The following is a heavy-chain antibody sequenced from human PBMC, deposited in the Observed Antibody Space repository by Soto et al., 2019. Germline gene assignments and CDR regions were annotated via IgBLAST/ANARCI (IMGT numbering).Heavy chain of an antibody. CDR3: ARTPLL. J-gene: IGHJ4*02. CDR1: DGSIRGGGYY. CDR2: IYYSGST. D-gene: IGHD1-26*01. Sequence: SHTWTVSDGSIRGGGYYWSWIRQHPGKGLEWIGYIYYSGSTYYNPSLKSRVTISVDTSKNQFSLKLSSVTAADTAVYYCARTPLLWGQGTLVTVSS. V-gene: IGHV4-31*02.